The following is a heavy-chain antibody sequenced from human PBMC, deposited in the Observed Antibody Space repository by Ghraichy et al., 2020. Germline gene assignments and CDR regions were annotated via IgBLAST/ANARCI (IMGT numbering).Heavy chain of an antibody. D-gene: IGHD5-12*01. CDR2: ISISVVST. J-gene: IGHJ4*02. V-gene: IGHV3-23*01. CDR3: AKGVAGYSGYDGGRIEY. CDR1: GFTLSSYA. Sequence: GGSLRLSCTASGFTLSSYAMTWVRQAPGKGLEWVSFISISVVSTNYADYVKGRFTISRDNSKNLLYLQLNSLRGEDTAVYFCAKGVAGYSGYDGGRIEYWGQGTLVRVSS.